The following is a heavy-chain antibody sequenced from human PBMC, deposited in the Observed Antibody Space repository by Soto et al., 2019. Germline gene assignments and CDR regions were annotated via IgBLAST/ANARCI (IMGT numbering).Heavy chain of an antibody. V-gene: IGHV4-59*01. J-gene: IGHJ4*02. CDR1: GGSISSYY. CDR2: IYFSGST. D-gene: IGHD3-22*01. CDR3: ARLTGYDSSGYSAY. Sequence: PSETLSLTCTVSGGSISSYYWSWIRQPPGKGLEWIWFIYFSGSTNYTPSLKSRVTLSVDTPKNQSSLKLSSVTAADTAVYYCARLTGYDSSGYSAYWGQGTLVTVSS.